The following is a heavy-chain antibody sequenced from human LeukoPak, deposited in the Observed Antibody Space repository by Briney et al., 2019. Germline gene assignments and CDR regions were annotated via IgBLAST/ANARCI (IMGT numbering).Heavy chain of an antibody. Sequence: PGGSLRLSCAASGFTFTNYAMSWVRQAPGKGLEWVSAIRGGGAGTYYADSVKGRFTISRDNSKNTLYLQMDTLRAEDTAVYYCAKLLTVTTVDYWGQGTLVTVSS. CDR2: IRGGGAGT. CDR3: AKLLTVTTVDY. J-gene: IGHJ4*02. CDR1: GFTFTNYA. D-gene: IGHD4-17*01. V-gene: IGHV3-23*01.